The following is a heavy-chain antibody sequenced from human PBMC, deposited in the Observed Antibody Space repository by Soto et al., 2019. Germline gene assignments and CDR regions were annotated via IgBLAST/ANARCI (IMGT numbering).Heavy chain of an antibody. D-gene: IGHD3-22*01. CDR2: IWYDGSNK. J-gene: IGHJ4*02. Sequence: GGSLRLSCAASGFTFSSYGMHWVRQAPGKGLEWVAVIWYDGSNKYYADSVKGRFTISRDNSKNTLYLQMNSLRAEDTAVYYCARGGEYYYDSSGYLGPYWGQGTLVTVSS. CDR3: ARGGEYYYDSSGYLGPY. V-gene: IGHV3-33*01. CDR1: GFTFSSYG.